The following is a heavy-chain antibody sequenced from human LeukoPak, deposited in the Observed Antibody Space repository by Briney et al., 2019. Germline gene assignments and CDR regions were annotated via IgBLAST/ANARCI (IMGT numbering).Heavy chain of an antibody. CDR3: ARGTPHYYDSSGYYYFWYLDL. J-gene: IGHJ2*01. D-gene: IGHD3-22*01. V-gene: IGHV4-34*01. CDR1: GGSFSGYY. CDR2: INHSGST. Sequence: PSETLSLTCAVYGGSFSGYYWSWIRQPPGKGLEWIGEINHSGSTNYNPSLKSRVTISVDTSKNQFSLKLSSVTAADTAVYYCARGTPHYYDSSGYYYFWYLDLWGRGTLVTVSS.